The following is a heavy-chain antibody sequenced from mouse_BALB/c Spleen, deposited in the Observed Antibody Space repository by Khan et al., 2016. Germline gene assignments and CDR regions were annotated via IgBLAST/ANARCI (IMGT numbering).Heavy chain of an antibody. D-gene: IGHD1-1*01. CDR2: INTYSGES. CDR1: GYTFTNYG. J-gene: IGHJ1*01. CDR3: ASYLYYYGSGRYFDV. Sequence: QIQLVQSGPELKRPGKTVKISCKASGYTFTNYGINWVKQAPGKGLKWMGWINTYSGESTYADDFKGRFAFSLETSANTAYLQINNLKNEDTATYFCASYLYYYGSGRYFDVWGAGTTVTVSS. V-gene: IGHV9-3-1*01.